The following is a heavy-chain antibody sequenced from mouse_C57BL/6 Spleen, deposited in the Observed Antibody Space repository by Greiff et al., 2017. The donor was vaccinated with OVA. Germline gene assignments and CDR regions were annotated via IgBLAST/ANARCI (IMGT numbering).Heavy chain of an antibody. D-gene: IGHD1-1*01. J-gene: IGHJ2*01. CDR2: ISSGGSYT. CDR1: GFTFSSYG. Sequence: EVMLVESGGDLVKPGGSLKLSCAASGFTFSSYGMSWVRQTPDKRLEWVATISSGGSYTYYPDSVKGRFTISRDNAKNTLYLQMSSLKSEDTAMYYCARDYGSFDYWGQGTTLTVSS. V-gene: IGHV5-6*01. CDR3: ARDYGSFDY.